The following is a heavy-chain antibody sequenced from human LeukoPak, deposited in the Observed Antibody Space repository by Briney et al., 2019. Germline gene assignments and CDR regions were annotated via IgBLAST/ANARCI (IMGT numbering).Heavy chain of an antibody. CDR2: INHSGST. CDR1: GGSFSGYY. V-gene: IGHV4-34*01. CDR3: ARGRFTYCSGGSCYPPRTYYYCYMDV. D-gene: IGHD2-15*01. Sequence: PSETLSLTCAVYGGSFSGYYWSWIRHPPGKGLEWIGEINHSGSTNYNPSRKSGVTISVDTSKNQFSLKLSSVTAADTAVYYCARGRFTYCSGGSCYPPRTYYYCYMDVWGKGTTVTVSS. J-gene: IGHJ6*03.